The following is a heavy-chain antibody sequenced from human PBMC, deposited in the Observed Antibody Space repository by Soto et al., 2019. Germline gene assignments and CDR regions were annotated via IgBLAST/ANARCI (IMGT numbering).Heavy chain of an antibody. D-gene: IGHD3-10*01. CDR3: ARVSVVRGVIITKWFDP. V-gene: IGHV1-18*01. CDR2: ISAYNGNT. Sequence: QVQLVQSGAEVKKPGASVKVSCKASGYTFTSYGISWVRQAPGQGLEWMGWISAYNGNTNYAQKLQGRVTMTTDASTSTAYMELRSLRSDDTAVYYCARVSVVRGVIITKWFDPWGQGTLVTVSS. J-gene: IGHJ5*02. CDR1: GYTFTSYG.